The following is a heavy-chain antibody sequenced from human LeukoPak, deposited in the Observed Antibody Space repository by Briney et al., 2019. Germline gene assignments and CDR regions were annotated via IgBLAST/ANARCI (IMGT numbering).Heavy chain of an antibody. J-gene: IGHJ4*02. V-gene: IGHV3-7*05. D-gene: IGHD1-1*01. CDR2: INQDGSEK. CDR3: ATGGHYHGD. CDR1: GFTLSSHW. Sequence: PGGSLRLSCVGSGFTLSSHWMSWVRQAPGKGPEWVTYINQDGSEKNYVDSVKGRFTISRDNAKNSLYLEMNSLRSEDTAVYHCATGGHYHGDWGQGTLVTVSA.